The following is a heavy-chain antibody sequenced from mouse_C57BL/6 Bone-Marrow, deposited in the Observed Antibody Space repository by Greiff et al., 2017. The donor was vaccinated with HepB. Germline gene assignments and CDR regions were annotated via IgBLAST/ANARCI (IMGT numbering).Heavy chain of an antibody. CDR2: IDPSDSYT. V-gene: IGHV1-69*01. J-gene: IGHJ2*01. CDR3: ARGGTHAQATEDY. D-gene: IGHD3-2*02. CDR1: GYTFTSYW. Sequence: QVQLQQPGAELVMPGASVKLSCKASGYTFTSYWMHWVKQRPGQGLEWIGEIDPSDSYTNYNQKFKGKSTLTVDKSSSTAYMQLSSLTSEDSAVYYCARGGTHAQATEDYWGQGTTLTVSS.